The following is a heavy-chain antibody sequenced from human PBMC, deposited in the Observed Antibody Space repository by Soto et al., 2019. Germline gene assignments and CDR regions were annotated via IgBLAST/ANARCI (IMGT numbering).Heavy chain of an antibody. D-gene: IGHD1-26*01. Sequence: PGGSLRLSCAASGFTFSSYGMHWVRQAPGKGLEWVAVISYDGSNKYYADSVTGRFTISRDNSKKTLYLQMNSLRAEDTAVYYCAKSSGESYFRDAFDIWGQGTMVTVSS. CDR1: GFTFSSYG. CDR3: AKSSGESYFRDAFDI. J-gene: IGHJ3*02. CDR2: ISYDGSNK. V-gene: IGHV3-30*18.